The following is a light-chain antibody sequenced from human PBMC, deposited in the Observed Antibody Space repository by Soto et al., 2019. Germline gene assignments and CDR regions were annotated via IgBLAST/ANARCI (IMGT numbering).Light chain of an antibody. Sequence: EIVMTQSPATLSMSPGERATLSCRASQSVNSNLAWYQQKFGQAPRLLIYGASTRATGIPAGFSGSGSGTDFTLSISSLQSEDFAVYYCQQYNAWPLAFGGGIKVEV. V-gene: IGKV3-15*01. CDR2: GAS. CDR3: QQYNAWPLA. CDR1: QSVNSN. J-gene: IGKJ4*01.